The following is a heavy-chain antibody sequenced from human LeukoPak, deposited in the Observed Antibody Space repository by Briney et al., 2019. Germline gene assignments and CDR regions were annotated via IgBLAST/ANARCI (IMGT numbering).Heavy chain of an antibody. D-gene: IGHD6-19*01. J-gene: IGHJ6*02. V-gene: IGHV1-69*13. Sequence: ASVKVSCKASGGTFSSYAISWVRQAPGQGLEWMGGIIPIFGTANYAQKFQGRVTITADESTSTAYMELGSLRSEDTAVYYCAREAGTSLYYYYYGMDVWGQGTTVTVSS. CDR3: AREAGTSLYYYYYGMDV. CDR1: GGTFSSYA. CDR2: IIPIFGTA.